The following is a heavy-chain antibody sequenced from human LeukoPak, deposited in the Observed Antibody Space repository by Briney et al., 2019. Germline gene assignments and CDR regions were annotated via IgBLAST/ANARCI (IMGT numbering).Heavy chain of an antibody. J-gene: IGHJ4*02. CDR3: ASPARSLIAVAGKRPDY. V-gene: IGHV3-30-3*01. CDR2: ISYDGSNK. CDR1: GFTFSSYA. Sequence: PGGSLRLSCAASGFTFSSYAMHWVRQAPGKGLEWVAVISYDGSNKYYADSVKGRFTISRDNSKNTLYLQMNSLRAEDTAVYYCASPARSLIAVAGKRPDYWGQGTLVTVSS. D-gene: IGHD6-19*01.